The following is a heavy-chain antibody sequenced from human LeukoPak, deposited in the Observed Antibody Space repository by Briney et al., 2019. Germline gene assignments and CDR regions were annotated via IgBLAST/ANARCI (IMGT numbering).Heavy chain of an antibody. CDR3: SRGGRYLQLWVLCNPYSFDP. CDR1: GGSFSGYY. CDR2: INHSGST. J-gene: IGHJ5*02. V-gene: IGHV4-34*01. D-gene: IGHD5-18*01. Sequence: NPSETLSLTCAVYGGSFSGYYWSWLRKPPGKGLEWIGEINHSGSTNYNPSLKSRVTISVDTSENQFSLKLSSVTAADTAEYYGSRGGRYLQLWVLCNPYSFDPWGQGTLVTVSS.